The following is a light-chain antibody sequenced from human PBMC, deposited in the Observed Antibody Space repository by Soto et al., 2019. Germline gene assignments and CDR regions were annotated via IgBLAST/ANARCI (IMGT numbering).Light chain of an antibody. CDR2: GAS. V-gene: IGKV3-20*01. J-gene: IGKJ4*01. CDR3: QQYQSLT. Sequence: EIVMTQSPAILALSPGDRATLSCRASQSVSSSYLAWYQHKPGQAPRLLIHGASSRVTGIPDRFSGSGSGTDFTLIITRLEPEDFAVYYCQQYQSLTFGGGTKVDIK. CDR1: QSVSSSY.